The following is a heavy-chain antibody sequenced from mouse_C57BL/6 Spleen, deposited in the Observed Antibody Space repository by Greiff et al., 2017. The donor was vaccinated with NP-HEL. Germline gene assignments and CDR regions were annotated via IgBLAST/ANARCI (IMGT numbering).Heavy chain of an antibody. V-gene: IGHV1-59*01. CDR2: IDPSDSYT. Sequence: QVQLQQPGAELVRPGTSVKLSCKASGYTFTSYWMHWVKQRPGQGLEWIGVIDPSDSYTNYNQKFKGKATLTVDTSSSTAYMQLSSLTSEDSAVDYCARPYYYGSSYDWYFDVWGTGTTVTVSS. CDR3: ARPYYYGSSYDWYFDV. CDR1: GYTFTSYW. J-gene: IGHJ1*03. D-gene: IGHD1-1*01.